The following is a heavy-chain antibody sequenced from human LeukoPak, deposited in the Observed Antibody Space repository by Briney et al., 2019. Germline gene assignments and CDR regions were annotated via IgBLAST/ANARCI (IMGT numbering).Heavy chain of an antibody. CDR2: ISPSGRSV. CDR3: TRDEGSDF. V-gene: IGHV3-48*03. D-gene: IGHD3-10*01. J-gene: IGHJ4*02. Sequence: PGGSLRLSCAGSGLSFSDYGVIWVRQAPGMGLEWLTFISPSGRSVSYADSVKGRFTIARDNAKKSLYLQMDSLRGEDTAIYYCTRDEGSDFGGEGTLVTVSS. CDR1: GLSFSDYG.